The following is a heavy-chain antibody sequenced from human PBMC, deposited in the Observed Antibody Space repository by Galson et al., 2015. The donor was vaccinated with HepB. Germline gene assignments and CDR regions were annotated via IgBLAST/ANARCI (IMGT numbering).Heavy chain of an antibody. D-gene: IGHD6-13*01. CDR1: GFTFSTYA. CDR2: ITTSAGST. J-gene: IGHJ5*02. V-gene: IGHV3-23*01. CDR3: ARIASGTLAWFDP. Sequence: SLRLSCAASGFTFSTYAMSWVRQAPGKGLEWVSLITTSAGSTYYSDSVKGRFTVSRDNAKKSLYLQMNSLRAEDTAVYYCARIASGTLAWFDPWGHGTLVTVSS.